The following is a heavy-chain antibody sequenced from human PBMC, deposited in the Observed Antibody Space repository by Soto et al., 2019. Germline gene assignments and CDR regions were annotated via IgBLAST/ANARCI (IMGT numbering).Heavy chain of an antibody. J-gene: IGHJ3*01. D-gene: IGHD5-18*01. V-gene: IGHV1-3*01. CDR3: AMPVESCEYTYGHLGCAFDL. Sequence: ASVKVSCKASGYTFHSYAMNWVRQAPGQRLEWMGWISAGNGNTIYSQKFQARVTITRDTSASTAYMELSSLRSEDTAVYYCAMPVESCEYTYGHLGCAFDLWGQGTMVTVSS. CDR2: ISAGNGNT. CDR1: GYTFHSYA.